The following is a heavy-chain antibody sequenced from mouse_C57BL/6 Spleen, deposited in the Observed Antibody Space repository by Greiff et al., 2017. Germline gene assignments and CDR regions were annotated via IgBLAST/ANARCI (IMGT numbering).Heavy chain of an antibody. CDR2: INPNNGGT. CDR3: AREMDYDGGTWFAY. Sequence: EVKLQESGPELVKPGASVKMSCKASGYTFTDYNMHWVKQSHGKSLEWIGYINPNNGGTSYNQKFKGKATLTVNTSSSTAYMELRSLTSEDSAVYYCAREMDYDGGTWFAYWGQGTLVTVSA. D-gene: IGHD2-4*01. CDR1: GYTFTDYN. V-gene: IGHV1-22*01. J-gene: IGHJ3*01.